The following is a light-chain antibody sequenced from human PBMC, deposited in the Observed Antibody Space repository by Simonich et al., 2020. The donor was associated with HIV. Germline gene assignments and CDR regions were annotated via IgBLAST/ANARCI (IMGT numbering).Light chain of an antibody. CDR1: QSVLYSSNNKNY. CDR2: WAS. J-gene: IGKJ1*01. CDR3: QQYYSTPRT. Sequence: DIVMTQSPDSLAGSLGERATINCKSSQSVLYSSNNKNYLAWYQQKPGQPPKLLISWASTRESGVPDRFSGSGSGTDFTLTISSLQAEDVAVYYCQQYYSTPRTFGQGTKVEIK. V-gene: IGKV4-1*01.